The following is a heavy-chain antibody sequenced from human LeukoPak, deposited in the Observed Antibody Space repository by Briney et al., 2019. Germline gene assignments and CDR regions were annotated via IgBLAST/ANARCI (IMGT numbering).Heavy chain of an antibody. CDR1: GFTFSSYE. V-gene: IGHV3-48*03. J-gene: IGHJ4*02. D-gene: IGHD1-26*01. CDR2: ISSSSSTI. CDR3: AKGDTTWELPHDY. Sequence: GGSLRLSCAASGFTFSSYEMNWVRQAPGKGLEWVSYISSSSSTIYYADSVKGRFTISRDNAKNSLYLQMNSLRAEDTAVYYCAKGDTTWELPHDYWGQGTLVTVSS.